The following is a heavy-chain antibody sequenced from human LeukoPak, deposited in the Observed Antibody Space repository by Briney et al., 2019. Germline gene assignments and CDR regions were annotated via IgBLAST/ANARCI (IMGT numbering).Heavy chain of an antibody. J-gene: IGHJ6*02. V-gene: IGHV5-51*01. CDR2: IYPGDSDT. CDR1: GYSFTSYW. Sequence: PGESLKISCKGSGYSFTSYWIGWVRQMPGKGLEWMGIIYPGDSDTRYSPSFQGQVTISADKSISTAYLQWSSLKASDTAMYYCARTAMANGSYYYYGMDVWGQGTTVTVSS. D-gene: IGHD5-18*01. CDR3: ARTAMANGSYYYYGMDV.